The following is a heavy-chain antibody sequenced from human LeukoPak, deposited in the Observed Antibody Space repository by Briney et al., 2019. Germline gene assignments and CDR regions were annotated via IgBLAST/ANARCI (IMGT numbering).Heavy chain of an antibody. J-gene: IGHJ4*02. D-gene: IGHD3-22*01. CDR2: IYYSGST. V-gene: IGHV4-39*01. CDR1: GGSISSSSYY. Sequence: SETLSLTCTLSGGSISSSSYYWGWIRQPPGKWLEWIGSIYYSGSTYYNPSLKSRVTISVDTSKNQFSLKLSSVTAADTAVYYCARLPRIVVSFDYWGQGTLVTVSS. CDR3: ARLPRIVVSFDY.